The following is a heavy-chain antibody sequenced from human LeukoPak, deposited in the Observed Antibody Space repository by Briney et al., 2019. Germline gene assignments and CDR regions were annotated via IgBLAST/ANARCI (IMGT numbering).Heavy chain of an antibody. CDR2: ISGSGGST. Sequence: PGGSLRLSCAASGFTFSKFGMTWVRQAPGKGLEWVSSISGSGGSTNYADALEGRFTSSRDNSKNTLYLQMNSLRAEDTAVYYCARDPNGDYIGAFDFLGQGTVVTVSS. J-gene: IGHJ3*01. D-gene: IGHD4-17*01. CDR1: GFTFSKFG. V-gene: IGHV3-23*01. CDR3: ARDPNGDYIGAFDF.